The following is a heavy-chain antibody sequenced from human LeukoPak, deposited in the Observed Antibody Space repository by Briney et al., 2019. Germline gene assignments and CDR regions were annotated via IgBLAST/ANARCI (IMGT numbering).Heavy chain of an antibody. Sequence: PSETLSLTCTVSGGSISSYYWSWIRQPPGKGLEWVGYIYYSGSTNYNPSLKSRVTISVDTSKNQCSLKLSSVTAADTAVYYCARLAVAGPGSFDYWGQGTLVTVSS. CDR2: IYYSGST. J-gene: IGHJ4*02. CDR1: GGSISSYY. CDR3: ARLAVAGPGSFDY. D-gene: IGHD6-19*01. V-gene: IGHV4-59*08.